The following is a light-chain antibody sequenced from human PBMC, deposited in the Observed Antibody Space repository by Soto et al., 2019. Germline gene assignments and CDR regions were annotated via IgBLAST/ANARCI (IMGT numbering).Light chain of an antibody. V-gene: IGKV3-20*01. CDR3: QQYGSSPLIT. CDR1: QNVSSSY. Sequence: EIVLTQSPGTLSLSPGERATLSCRASQNVSSSYLAWYQQKPGQAPRLLIYGASSRATGIPDRFSGSGSGTDFTLTISRLEPEDFAVYYCQQYGSSPLITFGPGTKVDIK. CDR2: GAS. J-gene: IGKJ3*01.